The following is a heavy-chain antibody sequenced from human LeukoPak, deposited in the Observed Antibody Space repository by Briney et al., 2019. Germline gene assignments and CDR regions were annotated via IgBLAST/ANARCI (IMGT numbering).Heavy chain of an antibody. V-gene: IGHV4-59*01. CDR3: AREGGGHYDILTGYYSPPPYYFDY. Sequence: SETLSLTCAVSGGSISGYYWGWIRQPPGKGLEYIGYIYYSGSTNYNPSLKSRVTMSVDTSKNQFSLKLNSVTAADTAVYYCAREGGGHYDILTGYYSPPPYYFDYWGQGTLVTVSS. J-gene: IGHJ4*02. CDR2: IYYSGST. CDR1: GGSISGYY. D-gene: IGHD3-9*01.